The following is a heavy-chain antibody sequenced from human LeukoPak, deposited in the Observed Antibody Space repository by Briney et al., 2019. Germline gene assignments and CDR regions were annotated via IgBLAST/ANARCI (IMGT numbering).Heavy chain of an antibody. Sequence: PSQTLSLTCTVSGGSISSGSYYWSWIRQPAGKGLEWIGRIYTSGSTNYNPSLKSRVTMSVDTSKNQFSLKLSSVTAADTAVYYCARGRYFDSWGQGTLVTVSS. CDR2: IYTSGST. J-gene: IGHJ4*02. V-gene: IGHV4-61*02. CDR1: GGSISSGSYY. CDR3: ARGRYFDS.